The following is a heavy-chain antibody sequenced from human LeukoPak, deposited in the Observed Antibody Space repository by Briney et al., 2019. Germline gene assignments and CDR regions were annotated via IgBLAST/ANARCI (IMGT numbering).Heavy chain of an antibody. Sequence: PSETLSLTCTVSGGSVSSGSYYWSWIRQPPGKGLEWIGYIYYSGSTNYNPSLKSRVTISVDTSKNQFSLKLSSVTAADTAVYYCARLTRGATYEPSFDYWGQGTLVTVSS. J-gene: IGHJ4*02. V-gene: IGHV4-61*01. D-gene: IGHD4/OR15-4a*01. CDR2: IYYSGST. CDR3: ARLTRGATYEPSFDY. CDR1: GGSVSSGSYY.